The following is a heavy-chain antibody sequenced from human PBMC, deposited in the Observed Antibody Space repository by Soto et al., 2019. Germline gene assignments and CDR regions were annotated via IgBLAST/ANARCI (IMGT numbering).Heavy chain of an antibody. V-gene: IGHV3-30-3*01. Sequence: PGGSLRLSCVASGFIFSDYAMHWARQAPGKGLVWVALISPDGGNQYYSESAKGRFTISRDNSKNTLYLQMNDLRPDDTALYYCARENSRIATRLFKHWGHGSLVTAPQ. J-gene: IGHJ1*01. CDR1: GFIFSDYA. CDR2: ISPDGGNQ. D-gene: IGHD6-6*01. CDR3: ARENSRIATRLFKH.